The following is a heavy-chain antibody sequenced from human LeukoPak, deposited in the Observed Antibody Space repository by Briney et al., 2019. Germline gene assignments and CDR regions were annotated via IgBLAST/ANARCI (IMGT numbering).Heavy chain of an antibody. Sequence: GGSLRLSCAASGFTFDDYGMSWVRQAPGKGLEWVSGINWNGGSTGYADSVKGRFTISRDNAKNSLYLQMNSLRAEDTALYYCARMYVSGRYYSYYYYYMDVWGKGTTVTVSS. CDR3: ARMYVSGRYYSYYYYYMDV. CDR2: INWNGGST. D-gene: IGHD3-10*01. V-gene: IGHV3-20*04. J-gene: IGHJ6*03. CDR1: GFTFDDYG.